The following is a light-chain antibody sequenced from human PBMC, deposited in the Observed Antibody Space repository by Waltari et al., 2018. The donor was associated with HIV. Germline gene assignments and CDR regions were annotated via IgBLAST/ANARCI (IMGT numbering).Light chain of an antibody. CDR2: KAS. J-gene: IGKJ1*01. V-gene: IGKV1-5*03. Sequence: DIQMTHAPSTLSASVGDRVTITCRASQSIGSWLAWYQQKPGKAPKVLIYKASNLESGVPPRFSGSGYGQEFTRNSTNLKPEDCATYYCQQSTSYWTFGQGTKVEMK. CDR1: QSIGSW. CDR3: QQSTSYWT.